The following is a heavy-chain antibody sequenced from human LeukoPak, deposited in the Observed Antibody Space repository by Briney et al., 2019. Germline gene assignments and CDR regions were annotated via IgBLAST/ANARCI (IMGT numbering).Heavy chain of an antibody. CDR2: IYYTGST. CDR3: VRGVRI. D-gene: IGHD3-10*01. J-gene: IGHJ3*02. V-gene: IGHV4-39*01. Sequence: TSETLSLTCTVSGGSISSSSYYWGWLRQPPGKGLEWIGNIYYTGSTHYNPSLKSRVTISVDTSKNQFSLKLSSVTAADTAVYHCVRGVRIWGQGTIVTVSS. CDR1: GGSISSSSYY.